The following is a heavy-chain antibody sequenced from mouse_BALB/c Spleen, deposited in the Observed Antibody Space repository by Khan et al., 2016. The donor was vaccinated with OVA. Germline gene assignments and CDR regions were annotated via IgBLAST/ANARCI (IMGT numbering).Heavy chain of an antibody. D-gene: IGHD1-2*01. V-gene: IGHV1-77*01. Sequence: QVQLQQPGAELARPGASVKLSCKASGYTFTDYYINWVKQRTGQGLEWIGEISPGSGDTYYNERFKVKATLTADKSSSTAYMQLSSLTSKASAGCFCARRNYFGYTFAFWGQGTLVTVSA. J-gene: IGHJ3*01. CDR1: GYTFTDYY. CDR3: ARRNYFGYTFAF. CDR2: ISPGSGDT.